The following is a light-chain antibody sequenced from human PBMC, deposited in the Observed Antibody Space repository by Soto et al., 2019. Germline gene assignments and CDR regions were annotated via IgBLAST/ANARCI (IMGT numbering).Light chain of an antibody. CDR3: MQDLQTPLVT. V-gene: IGKV2-28*01. J-gene: IGKJ5*01. CDR1: QSLLHSNGYDY. CDR2: LGS. Sequence: DIVMTQSPLSQPVTPGEPASISCRSSQSLLHSNGYDYLDWYLQKPGQSPQLLIYLGSNRASGVPDRFSGSGSGTDFTLKISRVEAEDVGVYYCMQDLQTPLVTFGQGTRLEIK.